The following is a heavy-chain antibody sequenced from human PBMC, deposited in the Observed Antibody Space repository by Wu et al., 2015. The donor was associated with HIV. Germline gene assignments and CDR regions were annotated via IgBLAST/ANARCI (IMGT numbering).Heavy chain of an antibody. V-gene: IGHV1-69*05. CDR1: GGTFSSYA. J-gene: IGHJ5*02. Sequence: QVQLVQSGAEVKKPGSSVKVSCKASGGTFSSYAISWVRQAPGQGLEWMGGIIPIFGTANYAQKFQGRVTITTDESTSTAYMELSSLRSEDTAVYYCARDSGILRQQLVHGGLDPWGQGTLVTVSS. D-gene: IGHD6-13*01. CDR3: ARDSGILRQQLVHGGLDP. CDR2: IIPIFGTA.